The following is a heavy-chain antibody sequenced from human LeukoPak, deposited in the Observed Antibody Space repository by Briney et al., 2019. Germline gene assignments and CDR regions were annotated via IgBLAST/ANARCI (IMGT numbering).Heavy chain of an antibody. CDR1: GFTFSSYW. Sequence: GGSLRLSCAASGFTFSSYWMSWVRQAPGKGLEWVANIKQDGSEKFYVDSVKGRFTIFRDNAKNSLYLQMNSLRAEDTAVYYCARNYPSSGWFLEYWGQGTLVTVSS. J-gene: IGHJ4*02. D-gene: IGHD6-19*01. CDR3: ARNYPSSGWFLEY. CDR2: IKQDGSEK. V-gene: IGHV3-7*03.